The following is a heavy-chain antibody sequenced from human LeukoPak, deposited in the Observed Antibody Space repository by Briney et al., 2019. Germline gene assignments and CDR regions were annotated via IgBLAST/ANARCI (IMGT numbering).Heavy chain of an antibody. Sequence: GGSLRLSCAASGFTFSSYWMHWVRQAPGKGLVWVSRINTDGSNTIYADSVKGRFTISRDNSKNTLYLQMNSLRAEDTAVYYCAREVMVRGVIIRGDYFDYWGQGTLVTVSS. CDR3: AREVMVRGVIIRGDYFDY. V-gene: IGHV3-74*01. CDR1: GFTFSSYW. D-gene: IGHD3-10*01. J-gene: IGHJ4*02. CDR2: INTDGSNT.